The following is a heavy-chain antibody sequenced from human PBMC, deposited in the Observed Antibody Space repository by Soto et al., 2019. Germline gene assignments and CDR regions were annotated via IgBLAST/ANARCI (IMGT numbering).Heavy chain of an antibody. J-gene: IGHJ4*02. Sequence: QVQLVQSGAEVKKPGASVKFSCKASGYSFTSYVINWVRKAPGQGLEWMGWISGYNGNTDYAQKFQGRVTMTTDTSTSTVYMELRSLRSGDTAIYYCARDGSGWSNWGQGTLVTVSS. CDR2: ISGYNGNT. CDR1: GYSFTSYV. V-gene: IGHV1-18*01. CDR3: ARDGSGWSN. D-gene: IGHD6-19*01.